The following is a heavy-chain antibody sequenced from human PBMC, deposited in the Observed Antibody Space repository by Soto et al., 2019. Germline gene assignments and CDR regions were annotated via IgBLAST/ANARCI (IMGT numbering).Heavy chain of an antibody. Sequence: SETLSLTCTVSAGSISSHYWSWIRQPVGKGLEWIGHIYASGSTNYNPSLKSRVTMSVDMSKNQFSLRLNSVTAADTAVYYCARDGLDWSIEGLDVWGRGTTVTVSS. D-gene: IGHD3-9*01. V-gene: IGHV4-4*07. CDR3: ARDGLDWSIEGLDV. J-gene: IGHJ6*02. CDR2: IYASGST. CDR1: AGSISSHY.